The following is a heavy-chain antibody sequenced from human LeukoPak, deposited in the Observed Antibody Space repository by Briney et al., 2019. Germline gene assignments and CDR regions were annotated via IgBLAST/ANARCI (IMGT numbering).Heavy chain of an antibody. CDR1: GFTFSSHA. D-gene: IGHD3-3*01. V-gene: IGHV3-66*01. Sequence: GSLRLSCAASGFTFSSHAMSWVRQAPGKGLEWVSVIYSGGSTYYADSVKGRFTISRDNSKNTLYLQMNSLRAEDTAVYYCSKDRGVFGVAYSLDYWGQGTLVTVSS. CDR2: IYSGGST. CDR3: SKDRGVFGVAYSLDY. J-gene: IGHJ4*02.